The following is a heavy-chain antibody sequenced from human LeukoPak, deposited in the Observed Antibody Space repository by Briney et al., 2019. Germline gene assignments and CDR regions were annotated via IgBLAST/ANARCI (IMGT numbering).Heavy chain of an antibody. Sequence: PGRSLRLSCAASGLTFSSYDMHWVRQAPGKGLEWVAVISYDGSNKYYADSVKGRFTISRGNSKNTLYLQMNSLRAEDSAVYYCAKDYYSGSGSYCFDYWGQGTLVTVSS. D-gene: IGHD3-10*01. CDR1: GLTFSSYD. CDR2: ISYDGSNK. V-gene: IGHV3-30*18. CDR3: AKDYYSGSGSYCFDY. J-gene: IGHJ4*02.